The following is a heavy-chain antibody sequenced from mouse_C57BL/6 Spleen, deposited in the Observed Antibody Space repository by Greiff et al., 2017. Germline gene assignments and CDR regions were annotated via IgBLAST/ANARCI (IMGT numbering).Heavy chain of an antibody. CDR2: ISYDGST. V-gene: IGHV3-6*01. CDR3: ARDREFLDYYGSSHFDD. J-gene: IGHJ2*01. CDR1: GYSITSGYY. D-gene: IGHD1-1*01. Sequence: EVKLMESGPGLVKPSQSLSLTCSVTGYSITSGYYWNWIRQFPGNQLEWMGYISYDGSTNYNPYLKNRISITRDTSMNQFFLKLNSVTTEDTATYYCARDREFLDYYGSSHFDDWGQGTTLTVAS.